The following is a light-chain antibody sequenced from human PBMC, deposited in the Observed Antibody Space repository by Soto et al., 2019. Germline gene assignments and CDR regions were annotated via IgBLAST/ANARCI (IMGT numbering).Light chain of an antibody. CDR3: SSDTSSSTVI. Sequence: QSALTQPASVSGSPGQSITISCTGTSSDVGGYNFVSWYQQHPGKAPKFIIYDVRNRPSGVSNLFSGSRSGNTASLTISGLQAEDEDYYYCSSDTSSSTVIFGGGTKVTVL. CDR2: DVR. CDR1: SSDVGGYNF. J-gene: IGLJ2*01. V-gene: IGLV2-14*03.